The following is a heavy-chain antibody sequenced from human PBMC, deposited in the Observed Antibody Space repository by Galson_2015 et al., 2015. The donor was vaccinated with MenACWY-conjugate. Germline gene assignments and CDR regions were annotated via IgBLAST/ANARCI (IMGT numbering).Heavy chain of an antibody. CDR2: IYDSGTT. D-gene: IGHD2/OR15-2a*01. J-gene: IGHJ4*02. CDR1: GGSASSSGYY. CDR3: AREFSY. Sequence: LSLTCTVSGGSASSSGYYWTWIRQPPGKGLEWIGLIYDSGTTKYNPSLKGRATISLDTSKNQVSLKLSSVTAADTAVYYCAREFSYWGQGTLVTVSS. V-gene: IGHV4-61*08.